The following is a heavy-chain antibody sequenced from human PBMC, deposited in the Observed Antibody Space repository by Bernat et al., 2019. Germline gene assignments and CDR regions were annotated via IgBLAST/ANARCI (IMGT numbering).Heavy chain of an antibody. CDR2: IKGDGSET. V-gene: IGHV3-7*03. CDR3: VRDTDY. CDR1: GFNFRSSW. J-gene: IGHJ4*02. Sequence: VRRGEAGGDLVQPGGCLTRPCAASGFNFRSSWMRWIRQAPGEGLERVANIKGDGSETYYVVAVKGRFTISRDNTKNSMYLQMNSLGAEETALYYCVRDTDYWGQGTLVTVSS.